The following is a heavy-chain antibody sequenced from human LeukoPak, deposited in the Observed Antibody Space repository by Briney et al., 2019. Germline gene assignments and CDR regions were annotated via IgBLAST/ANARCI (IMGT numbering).Heavy chain of an antibody. Sequence: GPSVKLSCKASGGTSNSHAISWVRQAPGQGLEWMGRIIPNLGTTNRAQTFQDRATLTADKSTNTAYMELTSLTSDDTAVYYCATTNDGGGYQWGDFFDFWGQGTLVTVSS. V-gene: IGHV1-69*04. J-gene: IGHJ4*02. CDR2: IIPNLGTT. D-gene: IGHD3-22*01. CDR1: GGTSNSHA. CDR3: ATTNDGGGYQWGDFFDF.